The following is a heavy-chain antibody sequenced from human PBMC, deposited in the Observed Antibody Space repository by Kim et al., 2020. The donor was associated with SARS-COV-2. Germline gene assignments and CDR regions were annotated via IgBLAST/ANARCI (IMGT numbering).Heavy chain of an antibody. CDR1: GFTFSSYA. D-gene: IGHD3-22*01. J-gene: IGHJ4*02. CDR2: ISYDGSNK. V-gene: IGHV3-30*04. Sequence: GGSLRLSCAASGFTFSSYAMHWVRQAPGKGLEWVAVISYDGSNKYYADSVKGRFTISRDNSKNTLYLQMNSLRAEDTAVYYCARVPFNYYDSSGYYLDYWGQGTLVTVSS. CDR3: ARVPFNYYDSSGYYLDY.